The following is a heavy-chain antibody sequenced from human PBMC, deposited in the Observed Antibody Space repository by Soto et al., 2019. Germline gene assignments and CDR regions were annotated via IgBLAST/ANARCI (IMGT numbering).Heavy chain of an antibody. Sequence: GSLRLSCAASGFTFSSYAMSWVRQAQGKGLEWVSAISGSGGSTYYADSVKGRFTISRDNSKNTLYLQMNSLRAEDTAVYYCAKVSGYSSSWEYYFDYWGQGTLVTVSS. D-gene: IGHD6-13*01. V-gene: IGHV3-23*01. J-gene: IGHJ4*02. CDR3: AKVSGYSSSWEYYFDY. CDR1: GFTFSSYA. CDR2: ISGSGGST.